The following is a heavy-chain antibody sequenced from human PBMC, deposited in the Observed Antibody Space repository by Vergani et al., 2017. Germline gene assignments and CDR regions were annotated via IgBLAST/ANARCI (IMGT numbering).Heavy chain of an antibody. Sequence: EVQLLESGGGLVQPGGSLRLSCAASGFTFSTYAMTWVRQAPGKGLEWVSTISSDGGSTYYADSVKGRFAISRDNSKNTLSLQMNSLTAEDTAIYYCATIGYRRWGYYFDYWGQGILVTVS. CDR1: GFTFSTYA. V-gene: IGHV3-23*01. CDR3: ATIGYRRWGYYFDY. D-gene: IGHD2-2*02. CDR2: ISSDGGST. J-gene: IGHJ4*02.